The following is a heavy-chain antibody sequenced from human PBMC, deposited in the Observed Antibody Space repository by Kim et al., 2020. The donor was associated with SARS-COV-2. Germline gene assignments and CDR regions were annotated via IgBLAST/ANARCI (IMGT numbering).Heavy chain of an antibody. Sequence: GGSLRLSCAASGFTFSSYGMHWVRQAPGKGLEWVAVIWYDGSNKYYADSVKGRFTISRDNSKNTLYLQMNSLRAEDTAVYYCARDGRSDSNDYWGQGTLVTVSS. D-gene: IGHD2-21*01. CDR1: GFTFSSYG. J-gene: IGHJ4*02. CDR2: IWYDGSNK. V-gene: IGHV3-33*01. CDR3: ARDGRSDSNDY.